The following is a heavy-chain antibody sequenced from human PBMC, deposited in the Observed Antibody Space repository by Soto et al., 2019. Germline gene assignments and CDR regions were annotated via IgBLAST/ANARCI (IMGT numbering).Heavy chain of an antibody. CDR1: GFTVSSNY. J-gene: IGHJ4*02. CDR3: ARSIEEGSSDPNAFDY. D-gene: IGHD6-13*01. CDR2: IYSGGST. V-gene: IGHV3-53*01. Sequence: GXSLRLSCAASGFTVSSNYMSCVRQAPFKGLEWVSVIYSGGSTYYADSVKGRFTISRDNSKNTLYLQMNSLRAEDTAVYYCARSIEEGSSDPNAFDYWGQGTLVTVSS.